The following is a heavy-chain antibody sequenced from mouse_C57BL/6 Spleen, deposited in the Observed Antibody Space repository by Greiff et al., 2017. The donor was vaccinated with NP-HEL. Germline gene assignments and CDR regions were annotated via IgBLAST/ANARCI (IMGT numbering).Heavy chain of an antibody. D-gene: IGHD1-1*01. Sequence: QVQLQQSGPELVKPGASVKLSCKASGYTFTSYDINWVKQRPGQGLEWIGWIYPRDGSTKYNEKFKGKATLTVDTSSSTAYMELHSLTSEDSAVYFCASRNYYGRVYYFDYWGQGTTLTVSS. CDR3: ASRNYYGRVYYFDY. V-gene: IGHV1-85*01. CDR1: GYTFTSYD. CDR2: IYPRDGST. J-gene: IGHJ2*01.